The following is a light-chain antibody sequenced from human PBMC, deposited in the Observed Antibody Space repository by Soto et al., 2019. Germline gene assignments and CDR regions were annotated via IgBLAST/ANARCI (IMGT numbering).Light chain of an antibody. Sequence: IVMRQSPATLSVAPGEGASLSCRASQGISTLLAWYQQKPGQAPRLLIYAASTRAAGIPARFSGSGSGTDFALTISSLQSEDFAIYYCQQYYDWPITLGQGTRLEIK. CDR3: QQYYDWPIT. CDR1: QGISTL. CDR2: AAS. V-gene: IGKV3-15*01. J-gene: IGKJ5*01.